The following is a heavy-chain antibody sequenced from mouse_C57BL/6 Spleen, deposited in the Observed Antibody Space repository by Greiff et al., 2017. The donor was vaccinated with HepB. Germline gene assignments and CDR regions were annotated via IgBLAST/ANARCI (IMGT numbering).Heavy chain of an antibody. D-gene: IGHD2-4*01. V-gene: IGHV1-82*01. Sequence: VQLQQSGPELVKPGASVKISRKASGYAFSSPWMNWGKQRPGKGLEWIGRIYPGDGDTNYNGKFKGKATLTADKSSSTAYMQLSSLTSEDSAVYFCARGDYDTAWFAYWGQGTLVTVSA. J-gene: IGHJ3*01. CDR1: GYAFSSPW. CDR3: ARGDYDTAWFAY. CDR2: IYPGDGDT.